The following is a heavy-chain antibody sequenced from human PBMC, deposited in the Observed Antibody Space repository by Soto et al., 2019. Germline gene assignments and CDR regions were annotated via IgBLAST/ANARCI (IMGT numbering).Heavy chain of an antibody. D-gene: IGHD3-22*01. V-gene: IGHV3-15*07. Sequence: EVQLVESGGGLVKPGGSLRLSCAASGFTFSNAWMNWVRQAPGKGLEWVGRIKSKTDGGTTDYAAPVKGRFTISRDDSKNTLYLQMNSLKTEDTAVYYCTTESRYRTYYYDSSGYSGGYFDLWGRGTLVTVSS. CDR2: IKSKTDGGTT. CDR3: TTESRYRTYYYDSSGYSGGYFDL. J-gene: IGHJ2*01. CDR1: GFTFSNAW.